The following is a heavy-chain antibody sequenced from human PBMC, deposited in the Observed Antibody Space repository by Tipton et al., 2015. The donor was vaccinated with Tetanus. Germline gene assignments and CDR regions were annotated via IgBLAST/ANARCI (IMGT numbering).Heavy chain of an antibody. CDR1: TDSISSTSYY. CDR3: ARHGSSYWYFAL. D-gene: IGHD2-2*01. J-gene: IGHJ2*01. CDR2: VYSSGST. V-gene: IGHV4-39*01. Sequence: TLSLTCTVFTDSISSTSYYWVWLRQPPGKGLEWIGNVYSSGSTYYNPSLRSRVTISEDTSHNQFSLKLSSVTAADTATYYCARHGSSYWYFALWGRGTLVTVSS.